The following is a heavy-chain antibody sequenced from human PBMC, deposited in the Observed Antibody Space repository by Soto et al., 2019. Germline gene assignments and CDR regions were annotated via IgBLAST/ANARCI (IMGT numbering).Heavy chain of an antibody. CDR1: GYSISSGYY. J-gene: IGHJ4*02. Sequence: SETLSLTCAVSGYSISSGYYWGWIGQPPGKGLEWIGSIYHSGSTYYNPSLKSRVTISVDTSKNQFSLKLSSVTAADTAVYYCATESMVRGVPYFDYWGQGTLVTVSS. CDR2: IYHSGST. V-gene: IGHV4-38-2*01. D-gene: IGHD3-10*01. CDR3: ATESMVRGVPYFDY.